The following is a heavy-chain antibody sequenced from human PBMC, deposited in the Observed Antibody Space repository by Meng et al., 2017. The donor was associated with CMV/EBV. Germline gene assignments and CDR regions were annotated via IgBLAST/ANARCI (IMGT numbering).Heavy chain of an antibody. CDR2: IIPIFGTA. V-gene: IGHV1-69*01. CDR3: ARCRTELVLPDY. Sequence: SWRASGCTVSSYAISWVRQAPGQGLEWMGGIIPIFGTANYAQKFQGRVTITADESTSTAYMELSSLRSEDTAVYYCARCRTELVLPDYWGQGTLVTVSS. CDR1: GCTVSSYA. J-gene: IGHJ4*02. D-gene: IGHD1-26*01.